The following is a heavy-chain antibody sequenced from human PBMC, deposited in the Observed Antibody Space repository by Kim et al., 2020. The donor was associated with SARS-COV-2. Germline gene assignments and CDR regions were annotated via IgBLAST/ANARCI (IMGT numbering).Heavy chain of an antibody. Sequence: ASVKVSCKASGYTFTSYYMHWVRQAPGQGLEWMGIINPSGGSTSYAQKFQGRVTMTRDTSTSTVYMGLSSLRSEDTAVYYCARDFGVLWFGELSDYYYGMDVWGQGTTVTVSS. J-gene: IGHJ6*02. V-gene: IGHV1-46*01. D-gene: IGHD3-10*01. CDR2: INPSGGST. CDR1: GYTFTSYY. CDR3: ARDFGVLWFGELSDYYYGMDV.